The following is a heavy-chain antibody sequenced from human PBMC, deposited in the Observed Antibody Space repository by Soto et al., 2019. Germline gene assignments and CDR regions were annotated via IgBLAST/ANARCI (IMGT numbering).Heavy chain of an antibody. D-gene: IGHD3-10*01. Sequence: ASVKVSCKASGYTFTIYAMHWVRQAPGQRLEWMGWINAGNGNTKYSQKFQGRVTITRDTSASTAYMELSSLRSDDTAVYYGAREYYYPSGPANWAQGTLLPVAS. CDR1: GYTFTIYA. CDR2: INAGNGNT. CDR3: AREYYYPSGPAN. J-gene: IGHJ4*02. V-gene: IGHV1-3*01.